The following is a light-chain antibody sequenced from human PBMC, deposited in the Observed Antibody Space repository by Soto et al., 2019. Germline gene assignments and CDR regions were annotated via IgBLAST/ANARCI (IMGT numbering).Light chain of an antibody. Sequence: EIVLTQSPGTLSLSPGERATLSCRASQSVNSRLAWYQHKPGQAPRLLISGASSRATGIPDRFSGSGSATDFTLTISRLEPEDFALYYCHQRQSWPRTFGQGTKVDIK. CDR3: HQRQSWPRT. J-gene: IGKJ1*01. CDR2: GAS. V-gene: IGKV3-20*01. CDR1: QSVNSR.